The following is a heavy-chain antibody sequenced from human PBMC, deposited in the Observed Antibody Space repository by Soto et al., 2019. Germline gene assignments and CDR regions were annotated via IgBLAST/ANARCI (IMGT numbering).Heavy chain of an antibody. CDR1: EFTFSSYA. V-gene: IGHV3-23*01. D-gene: IGHD6-13*01. J-gene: IGHJ4*02. CDR2: ISGSGGRT. Sequence: HPGGSLRLSCAASEFTFSSYAMSWVRQAPGKGLEWVSTISGSGGRTYYADSVKGRFTISRDNSRNTLHLQMNSLRVEDTALYYCAKTLLSTSWYGLHDYVSQGTLVTVSS. CDR3: AKTLLSTSWYGLHDY.